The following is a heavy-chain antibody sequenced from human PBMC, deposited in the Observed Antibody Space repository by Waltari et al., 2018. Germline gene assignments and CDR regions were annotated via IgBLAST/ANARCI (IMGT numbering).Heavy chain of an antibody. V-gene: IGHV3-23*03. CDR1: GFTFSSYA. J-gene: IGHJ4*02. D-gene: IGHD6-19*01. CDR2: IYSGGST. CDR3: AKLSSGWYGFGY. Sequence: EVQLLESGGGLVQPGGSLRLSCAASGFTFSSYAMSWVRQAPGKGLGWVSVIYSGGSTYYADSVKGRFTISRDNSKNTLYLQMNSLRAEDTAVYYCAKLSSGWYGFGYWGQGTLVTVSS.